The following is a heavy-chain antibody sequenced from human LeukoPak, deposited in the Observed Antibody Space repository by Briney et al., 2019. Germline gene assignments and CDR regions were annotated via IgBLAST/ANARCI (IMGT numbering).Heavy chain of an antibody. CDR1: GFTFGSHA. D-gene: IGHD5-18*01. Sequence: PGGSLRLSCEVSGFTFGSHAMSWVRQAPGKGLEWAAGIFGSGGSPHYADPVKGRFTISRDNSRNTVYLQINSLRAEDTAVYYCGKTTVGYSSGQKPAWPVDYWGQGTLVTVSS. J-gene: IGHJ4*02. V-gene: IGHV3-23*01. CDR3: GKTTVGYSSGQKPAWPVDY. CDR2: IFGSGGSP.